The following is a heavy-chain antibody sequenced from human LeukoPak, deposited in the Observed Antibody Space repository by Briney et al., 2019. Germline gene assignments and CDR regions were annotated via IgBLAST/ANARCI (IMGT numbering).Heavy chain of an antibody. CDR3: ANRIAAAGPYLDAFDI. Sequence: SETLSLTCTVSGGSISSYYWSWIRQPAGKGLEWIGRIYTSGSTNYNPSLKSRVTMSVDTSKNQFSLKLSSVTAADTAVYYCANRIAAAGPYLDAFDIWGQGTMVTVSS. D-gene: IGHD6-13*01. CDR2: IYTSGST. V-gene: IGHV4-4*07. J-gene: IGHJ3*02. CDR1: GGSISSYY.